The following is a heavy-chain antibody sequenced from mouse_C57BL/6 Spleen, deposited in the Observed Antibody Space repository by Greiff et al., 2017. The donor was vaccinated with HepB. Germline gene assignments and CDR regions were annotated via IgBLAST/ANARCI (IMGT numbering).Heavy chain of an antibody. J-gene: IGHJ4*01. V-gene: IGHV5-6*01. CDR1: GFTFSSYG. CDR3: ARRVYYSYAMDY. CDR2: ISSGGSYT. Sequence: EVHLVESGGDLVKPGGSLKLSCAASGFTFSSYGMSWVRQTPDKRLEWVATISSGGSYTYYPDSVKGRFTISRDNAKNTLYLQMSSLKSEDTAMYYCARRVYYSYAMDYWGQGTSVTVSS. D-gene: IGHD2-12*01.